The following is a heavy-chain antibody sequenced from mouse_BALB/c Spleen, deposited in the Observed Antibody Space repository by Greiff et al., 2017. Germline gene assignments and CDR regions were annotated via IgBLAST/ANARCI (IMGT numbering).Heavy chain of an antibody. CDR2: INPSTGYT. Sequence: VQLQQSGAELAKPGASVKMSCKASGYTFTSYWMHWVKQRPGQGLEWIGYINPSTGYTEYNQKFKDKATLTADKSSSTAYMQLSSLTSEDSAVYYCARGGYERGAMDYWGQGTSVTVSS. J-gene: IGHJ4*01. CDR3: ARGGYERGAMDY. CDR1: GYTFTSYW. V-gene: IGHV1-7*01. D-gene: IGHD2-2*01.